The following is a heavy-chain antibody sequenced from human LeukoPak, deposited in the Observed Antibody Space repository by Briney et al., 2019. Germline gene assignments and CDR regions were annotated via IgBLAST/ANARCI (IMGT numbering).Heavy chain of an antibody. CDR2: IYTSGST. Sequence: SETLSLTCTVSGGSISSYYWSWIRQPAGKGLEWIGRIYTSGSTNYNPSLKSRVTMSVDTSKNQFSLKLSSVTAADTAVYYCARRMSDYDSSGYLVYFDYWGQGTLVTVSS. V-gene: IGHV4-4*07. CDR3: ARRMSDYDSSGYLVYFDY. CDR1: GGSISSYY. D-gene: IGHD3-22*01. J-gene: IGHJ4*02.